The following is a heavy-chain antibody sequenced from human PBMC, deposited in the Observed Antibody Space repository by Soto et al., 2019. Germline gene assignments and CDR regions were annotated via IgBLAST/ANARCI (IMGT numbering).Heavy chain of an antibody. Sequence: GGSLRLSCAASGFTFSSYGMHWVRQAPGKGLEWVAVIWYDGSNKYYADSVKGRFTISRDNSKNTLYLQMNSLRAEDTAVYYCARDKYYYDSSGYYYVRYYYYGMDVWGQGTTVTVS. CDR1: GFTFSSYG. CDR2: IWYDGSNK. J-gene: IGHJ6*02. V-gene: IGHV3-33*01. CDR3: ARDKYYYDSSGYYYVRYYYYGMDV. D-gene: IGHD3-22*01.